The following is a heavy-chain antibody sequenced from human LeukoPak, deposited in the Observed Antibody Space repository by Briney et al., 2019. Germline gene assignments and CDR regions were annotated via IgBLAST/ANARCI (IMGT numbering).Heavy chain of an antibody. V-gene: IGHV3-74*01. Sequence: GGSLRLSCAASGFTFGNYWLHWVRQAPGKGLVWVSRINRDGSITKYADSVKGRFTVSRDNAKNTLDLQMNSLRAEDTAVYYCARDKKSGESSEIDYWGQGTLVTVSS. CDR1: GFTFGNYW. D-gene: IGHD3-10*01. CDR3: ARDKKSGESSEIDY. CDR2: INRDGSIT. J-gene: IGHJ4*02.